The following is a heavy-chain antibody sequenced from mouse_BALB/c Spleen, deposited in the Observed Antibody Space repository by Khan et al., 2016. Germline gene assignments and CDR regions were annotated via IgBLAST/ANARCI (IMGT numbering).Heavy chain of an antibody. J-gene: IGHJ4*01. Sequence: EVQLQESGPGLVKPSQSLSLTCTVTGYSITSDYAWNWIRQFPGNKLEWMGYISYSGSTSYNPSLKSRISITRDTSNNQFFLQLNSVTSEDTATYSCARSDYGSKDAMDYWGQGTSVTVSS. D-gene: IGHD1-1*01. CDR3: ARSDYGSKDAMDY. CDR1: GYSITSDYA. V-gene: IGHV3-2*02. CDR2: ISYSGST.